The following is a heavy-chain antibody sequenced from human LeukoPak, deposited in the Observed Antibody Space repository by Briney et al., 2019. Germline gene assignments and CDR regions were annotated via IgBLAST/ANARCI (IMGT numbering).Heavy chain of an antibody. V-gene: IGHV3-30*18. CDR3: AKGLLWFGEMDAFDI. CDR2: ISYDGSNK. Sequence: GRSLRLSCAASGFTFSSYGMHWVRQAPGQGLEWVAVISYDGSNKYYADSVKGRFTISRDNSKSTLYLQMNSLRAEDTAVYYCAKGLLWFGEMDAFDIWGQGTMVTVSS. D-gene: IGHD3-10*01. J-gene: IGHJ3*02. CDR1: GFTFSSYG.